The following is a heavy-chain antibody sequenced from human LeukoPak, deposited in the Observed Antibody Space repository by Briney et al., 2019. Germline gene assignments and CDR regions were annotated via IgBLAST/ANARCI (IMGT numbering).Heavy chain of an antibody. CDR1: GFTFSSYS. Sequence: GGSLRPSCAASGFTFSSYSMNWVRQAPGKGLEWVSSISSSSSYIYYADSVKGRFTISRDNAKNSLYLQMNSLRAEDTAVYYCARALAAAGTERGGNWGQGTLVTVSS. CDR3: ARALAAAGTERGGN. CDR2: ISSSSSYI. V-gene: IGHV3-21*01. D-gene: IGHD6-13*01. J-gene: IGHJ4*02.